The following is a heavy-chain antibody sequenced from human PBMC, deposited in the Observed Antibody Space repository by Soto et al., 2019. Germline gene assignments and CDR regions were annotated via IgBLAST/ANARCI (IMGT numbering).Heavy chain of an antibody. CDR1: GGAFSNYP. D-gene: IGHD6-13*01. Sequence: QVQLVQSGAEVKRPGSSVKVSCKTSGGAFSNYPISWVRQAPGQGLEWMGEIIPMFGTRNYAQKFQGRPTITADESTSTAYMELSSLRSEDTAVYYCARPRLAAATKGYVFWGQGTLVTVSS. CDR2: IIPMFGTR. CDR3: ARPRLAAATKGYVF. J-gene: IGHJ4*02. V-gene: IGHV1-69*01.